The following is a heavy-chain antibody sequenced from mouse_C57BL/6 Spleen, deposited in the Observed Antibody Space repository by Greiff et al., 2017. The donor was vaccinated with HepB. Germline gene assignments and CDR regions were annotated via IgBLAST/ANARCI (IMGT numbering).Heavy chain of an antibody. CDR2: ISSGSSTI. Sequence: EVKLVESGGGLVKPGGSLKLSCAASGFTFSDYGMHWVRQAPEKGLEWVAYISSGSSTIYYADTVKGRFTSSRDNAKNTLFLQMTSLRSEDTAMYYCARSYGSSYYFDYWGQGTTLTVSS. J-gene: IGHJ2*01. CDR3: ARSYGSSYYFDY. CDR1: GFTFSDYG. V-gene: IGHV5-17*01. D-gene: IGHD1-1*01.